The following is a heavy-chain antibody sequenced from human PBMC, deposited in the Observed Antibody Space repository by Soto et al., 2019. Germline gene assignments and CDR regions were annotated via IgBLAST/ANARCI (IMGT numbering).Heavy chain of an antibody. CDR3: THECSYGSGRMDV. Sequence: QITLKESGPTLVKPTQTLTLTCTFSGFSLSTSGVGVGWIRQPPGKALEWLALIYWDDDKRDSPSLKSRLSTTNHTSKNKVHPTMPTIPPLDIRTTNCTHECSYGSGRMDVWGQGTTVTLPS. CDR1: GFSLSTSGVG. CDR2: IYWDDDK. J-gene: IGHJ6*02. V-gene: IGHV2-5*02. D-gene: IGHD3-10*01.